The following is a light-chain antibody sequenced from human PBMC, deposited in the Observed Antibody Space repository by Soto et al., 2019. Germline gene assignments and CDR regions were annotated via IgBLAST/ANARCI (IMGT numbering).Light chain of an antibody. CDR2: DAS. J-gene: IGKJ4*01. CDR3: QQRSNWPLT. Sequence: EIVLTQSPATLSLSPGERATLSFRASQRVSSYLAWYQQKPGQAPRLLIYDASNRATGIPARFSGSGSGTDFTLTISSLEPEDFAVYYCQQRSNWPLTFGGGTKVEI. CDR1: QRVSSY. V-gene: IGKV3-11*01.